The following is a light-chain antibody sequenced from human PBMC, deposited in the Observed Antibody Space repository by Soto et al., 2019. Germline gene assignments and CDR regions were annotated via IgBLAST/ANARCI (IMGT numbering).Light chain of an antibody. J-gene: IGKJ4*02. CDR3: QQSISTLLT. V-gene: IGKV1-39*01. CDR2: AAS. CDR1: QNIRTY. Sequence: DIQMTQSASSLSASVGDRITITCRASQNIRTYLNWYQRKPGKAPKLLIYAASSLQRGVPSRFSASGSGTDFTLTIVGLQPEDFATYYCQQSISTLLTFGGGTSVEI.